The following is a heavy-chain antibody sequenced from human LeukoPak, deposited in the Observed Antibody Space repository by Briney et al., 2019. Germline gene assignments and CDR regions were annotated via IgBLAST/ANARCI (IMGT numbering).Heavy chain of an antibody. V-gene: IGHV3-48*01. Sequence: GGSLRLSCAASGFTFSNAYMNWVRQAPGKGLEWVSYISSSSSTIYYADSVKGRFTISRDNAKNSLYLQMNSLRAEDTAVYYCARDLGSELLHGMDVWGQGTTVTVSS. D-gene: IGHD1-7*01. J-gene: IGHJ6*02. CDR3: ARDLGSELLHGMDV. CDR2: ISSSSSTI. CDR1: GFTFSNAY.